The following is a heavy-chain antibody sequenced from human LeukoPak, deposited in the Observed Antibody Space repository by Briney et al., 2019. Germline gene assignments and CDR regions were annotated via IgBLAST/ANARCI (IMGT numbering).Heavy chain of an antibody. D-gene: IGHD6-13*01. V-gene: IGHV1-18*01. CDR1: GYTFTRYG. CDR2: ISAYNGST. Sequence: GASVKVSCKASGYTFTRYGISWVRQAPGQGLEWMGWISAYNGSTNYAQKLQGRVTMTTDTSTSTAYMELRSLRSDDTAVYYCARDSQQLALYNWFDPWGQGTLFTVSS. J-gene: IGHJ5*02. CDR3: ARDSQQLALYNWFDP.